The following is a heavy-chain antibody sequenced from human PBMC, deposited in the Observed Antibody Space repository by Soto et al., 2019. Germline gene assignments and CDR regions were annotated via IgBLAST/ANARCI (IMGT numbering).Heavy chain of an antibody. Sequence: GGSLRISCAASGFTFSSYGMHWVRQAPGKGLEWVAVISYDGSNKYYADSVKGRFTISRDNSKNTLYLQMNSLRAEDTAVYYCAKDLGVGCSSTSCYNYYYYYMDVWGKGTTVTVSS. V-gene: IGHV3-30*18. J-gene: IGHJ6*03. CDR1: GFTFSSYG. CDR2: ISYDGSNK. D-gene: IGHD2-2*02. CDR3: AKDLGVGCSSTSCYNYYYYYMDV.